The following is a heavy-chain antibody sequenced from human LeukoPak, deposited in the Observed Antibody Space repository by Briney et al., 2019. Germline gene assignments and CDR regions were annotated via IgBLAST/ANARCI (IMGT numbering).Heavy chain of an antibody. D-gene: IGHD2/OR15-2a*01. CDR1: GYTFSIYG. Sequence: ASVKVSCKASGYTFSIYGISWVRQAPGRSLEWMGWISGYDGDTNYAQNFQGRVAMTADTARSTAYMELRGLLSDDTAVYYCVRDQRHYFQSAYFDSWGQGTLVTVSS. CDR3: VRDQRHYFQSAYFDS. CDR2: ISGYDGDT. J-gene: IGHJ4*02. V-gene: IGHV1-18*01.